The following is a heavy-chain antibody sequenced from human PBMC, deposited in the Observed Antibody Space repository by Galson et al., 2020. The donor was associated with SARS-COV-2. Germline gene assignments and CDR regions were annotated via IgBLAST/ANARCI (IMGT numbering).Heavy chain of an antibody. D-gene: IGHD3-16*01. V-gene: IGHV3-66*02. CDR2: IYSGGST. Sequence: GGSLSLSCAASGFSVSSSYMSWVRQAPGKGLAWVSVIYSGGSTHYADSVKGRFTISRDSSKNTLYLHMNSLRAEDTAVYYCAGSGHVLQYLGDFWGQGTLVTVSS. CDR1: GFSVSSSY. CDR3: AGSGHVLQYLGDF. J-gene: IGHJ4*02.